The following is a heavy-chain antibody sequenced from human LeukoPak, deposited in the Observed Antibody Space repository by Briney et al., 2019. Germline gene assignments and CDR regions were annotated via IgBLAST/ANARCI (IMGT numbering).Heavy chain of an antibody. CDR1: GGSISSYY. CDR3: ARDSSSWYRGLDY. Sequence: SETLSLTCTVPGGSISSYYWSWIRQPPGKGLEWIGYIYYSGSTNYNPSLKSRVTISVDTSKNQFSLKLSSVTAADTAVYYCARDSSSWYRGLDYWGQGTLVTVSS. D-gene: IGHD6-13*01. V-gene: IGHV4-59*01. CDR2: IYYSGST. J-gene: IGHJ4*02.